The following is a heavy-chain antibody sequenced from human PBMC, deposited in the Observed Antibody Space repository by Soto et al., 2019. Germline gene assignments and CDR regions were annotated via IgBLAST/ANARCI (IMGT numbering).Heavy chain of an antibody. V-gene: IGHV3-53*01. CDR3: ARDRVESGYPEYFQH. CDR1: GGPLTTYF. CDR2: IYSGGST. Sequence: PSETLSLTCNVSGGPLTTYFWSWVRQAPGKGLEWVSVIYSGGSTYYADSVKGRFTISRDNSKNTLYLQMNSLRAEDTAVYYCARDRVESGYPEYFQHWGQGTLVTVSS. D-gene: IGHD3-22*01. J-gene: IGHJ1*01.